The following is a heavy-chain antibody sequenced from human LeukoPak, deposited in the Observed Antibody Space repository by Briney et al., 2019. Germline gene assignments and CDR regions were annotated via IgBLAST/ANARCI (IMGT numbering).Heavy chain of an antibody. CDR2: IYNSGST. J-gene: IGHJ3*02. Sequence: PSETLSLTCNVSGASMSTSNYYWGWVRQSPGKGLEWIGSIYNSGSTYYNPSLKSRVTMSVDTSKNQFSLKLSSVTAADTAVYYCARTGRLALPARTAFDIWGQGTMVTVSS. CDR3: ARTGRLALPARTAFDI. D-gene: IGHD2-8*02. CDR1: GASMSTSNYY. V-gene: IGHV4-39*07.